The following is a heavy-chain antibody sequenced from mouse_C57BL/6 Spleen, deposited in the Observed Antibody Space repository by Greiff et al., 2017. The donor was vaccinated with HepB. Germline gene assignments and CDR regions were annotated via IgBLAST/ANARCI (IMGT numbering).Heavy chain of an antibody. CDR2: IDPNSGGT. V-gene: IGHV1-72*01. J-gene: IGHJ2*01. CDR3: ARSRETFYDYDEYYFDY. D-gene: IGHD2-4*01. CDR1: GYTFTSYW. Sequence: QVQLQQPGAELVKPGASVKLSCKASGYTFTSYWMHWVKQRPGRGLEWIGRIDPNSGGTKYNEKFKSKATLTVDKPSSTAYMQLSSLTSEDSAVYYCARSRETFYDYDEYYFDYGGKGTTLTVSS.